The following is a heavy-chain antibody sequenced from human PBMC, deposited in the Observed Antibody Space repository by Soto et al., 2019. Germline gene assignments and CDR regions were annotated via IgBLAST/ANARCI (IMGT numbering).Heavy chain of an antibody. CDR2: VTSSSSSM. D-gene: IGHD3-22*01. CDR1: GFTFNRYS. V-gene: IGHV3-21*02. J-gene: IGHJ4*02. Sequence: EVQLVESGGGLVKPGGSLRLSCAASGFTFNRYSMNWVRQAPGKGLAWVSSVTSSSSSMLYADSVKGRFTIYRDDAKDSLFLKMNSLRAEEAAVYYCAREADCASSGYVLDYWGQGTQVTGSS. CDR3: AREADCASSGYVLDY.